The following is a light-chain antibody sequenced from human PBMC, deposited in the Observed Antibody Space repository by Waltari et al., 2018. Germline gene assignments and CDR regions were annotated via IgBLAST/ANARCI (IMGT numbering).Light chain of an antibody. J-gene: IGKJ1*01. CDR1: QSVGRT. V-gene: IGKV3-20*01. CDR2: AAS. Sequence: EIVLTQSPGTLSLSPGETATLSCRASQSVGRTLAWYQQKPGQAPRLLIYAASTRATGIPDRFSGSGSGTDFRLTISRLEPEDFAVYCCQHYVRLPVTFGQGTTVELK. CDR3: QHYVRLPVT.